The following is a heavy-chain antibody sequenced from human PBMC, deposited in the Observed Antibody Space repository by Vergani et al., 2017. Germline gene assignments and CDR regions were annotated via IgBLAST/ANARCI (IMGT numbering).Heavy chain of an antibody. CDR1: GGSISSSNNY. V-gene: IGHV4-39*01. Sequence: QLQVQESGPGLVKPSETLSLTCTVSGGSISSSNNYWGWIRQPPGKGLEWIGSIYYSGSTHYNPSLKSRVTISVDTSKNQFSLKLSSVTAADTAVYYCAGQPPGAATGYWFDPWGQGTLVTVSS. D-gene: IGHD2-15*01. CDR3: AGQPPGAATGYWFDP. J-gene: IGHJ5*02. CDR2: IYYSGST.